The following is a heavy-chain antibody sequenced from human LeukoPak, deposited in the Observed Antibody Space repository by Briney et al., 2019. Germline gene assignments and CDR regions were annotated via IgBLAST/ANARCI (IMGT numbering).Heavy chain of an antibody. CDR2: INHSGST. Sequence: SETLSLTCAVYGGSFSGYYWSWIRQPPGKGLEWIGEINHSGSTNYNPSLKSRVTISVNTSKNQYSLNLSSVTPVDTAVYYCARGGYYGSGNDFRFDPWGQGTLVTVSS. J-gene: IGHJ5*02. CDR1: GGSFSGYY. V-gene: IGHV4-34*01. D-gene: IGHD3-10*01. CDR3: ARGGYYGSGNDFRFDP.